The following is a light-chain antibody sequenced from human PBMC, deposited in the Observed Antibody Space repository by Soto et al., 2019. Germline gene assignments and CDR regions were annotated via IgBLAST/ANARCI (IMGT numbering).Light chain of an antibody. CDR1: QSISSW. CDR3: QQYATYNLM. J-gene: IGKJ4*02. Sequence: DIQMTQSPSTLSASVGDRVTITCRASQSISSWLAWYQQKPGKAPKFLIYDASSLESGVPSRFSGSGSGTEFTLTISSLQPDDFATYYCQQYATYNLMCCGGTKVDIK. CDR2: DAS. V-gene: IGKV1-5*01.